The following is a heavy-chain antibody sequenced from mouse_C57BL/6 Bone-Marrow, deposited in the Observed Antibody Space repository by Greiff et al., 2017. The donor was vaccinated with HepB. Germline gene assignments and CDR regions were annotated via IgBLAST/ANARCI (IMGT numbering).Heavy chain of an antibody. Sequence: VQLQQSGPELVKPGASVKIPCKASGYTFTDYNMDWVKQSHGKSLEWIGDINPNNGGTIYNQKFKGKATLTVDKSSSTAYMEFRSLTSEDTAVYYCAREAALTGYFDYWGQGTTLTVSS. V-gene: IGHV1-18*01. J-gene: IGHJ2*01. CDR1: GYTFTDYN. CDR3: AREAALTGYFDY. D-gene: IGHD4-1*01. CDR2: INPNNGGT.